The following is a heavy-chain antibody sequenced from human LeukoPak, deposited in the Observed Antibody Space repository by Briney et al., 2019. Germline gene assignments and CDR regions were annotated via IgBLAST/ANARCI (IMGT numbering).Heavy chain of an antibody. V-gene: IGHV1-69*04. CDR2: IIPILGIA. CDR3: ASTGSYYRIDEIEY. J-gene: IGHJ4*02. Sequence: SVKVSCKASGGTFSSYAISWVRQAPGQGLEWMGRIIPILGIANYAQKFQGRVTITADKSTSTAYMELSSLRSEDTAVYYRASTGSYYRIDEIEYWGQGTLVTVSS. CDR1: GGTFSSYA. D-gene: IGHD1-26*01.